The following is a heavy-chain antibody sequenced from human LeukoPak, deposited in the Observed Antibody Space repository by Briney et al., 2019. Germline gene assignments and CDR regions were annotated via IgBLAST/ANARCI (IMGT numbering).Heavy chain of an antibody. D-gene: IGHD3-22*01. CDR1: GFTFSNYD. V-gene: IGHV3-30*18. CDR2: TSYDGSSY. Sequence: GGSLRLSCAASGFTFSNYDMHWVRQAPGKGLEWVAFTSYDGSSYSYADSVKGRFTISRDNSKNTLHLQMNSLRAEDTAVYHCAKDGGHYYGNSAFDYWGQGTLVTVSS. CDR3: AKDGGHYYGNSAFDY. J-gene: IGHJ4*02.